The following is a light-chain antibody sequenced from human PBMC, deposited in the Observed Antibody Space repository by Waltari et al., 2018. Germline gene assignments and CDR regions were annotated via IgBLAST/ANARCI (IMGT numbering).Light chain of an antibody. CDR1: ENINSN. J-gene: IGKJ2*01. CDR2: RAP. Sequence: EIVMTQFPATLSVSPGERATLSCRASENINSNVAWYQQKPGQAPRLLFLRAPTGASGGPARFSGSGSGTDFSLTISSLQSEDFGDYYCHQYAKWVGTFGQGTSVEIK. V-gene: IGKV3-15*01. CDR3: HQYAKWVGT.